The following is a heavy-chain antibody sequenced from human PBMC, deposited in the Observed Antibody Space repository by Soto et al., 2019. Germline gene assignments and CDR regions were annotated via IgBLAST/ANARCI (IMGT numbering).Heavy chain of an antibody. CDR2: ISYDGSNK. Sequence: QVQLVESGGGVVQPGRSLRLSCAASGFTFSSYGMHWVRQAPGKGLEWVAVISYDGSNKYYADSVKGRFTISRDHSKNTLYLQMNSLRAEDTAVYYCALSYGDYYDSSGYDYWGQGTLVTVSS. CDR3: ALSYGDYYDSSGYDY. J-gene: IGHJ4*02. D-gene: IGHD3-22*01. V-gene: IGHV3-30*03. CDR1: GFTFSSYG.